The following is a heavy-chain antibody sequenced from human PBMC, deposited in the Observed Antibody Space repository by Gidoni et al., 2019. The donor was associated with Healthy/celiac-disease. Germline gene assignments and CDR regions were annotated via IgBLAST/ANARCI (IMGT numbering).Heavy chain of an antibody. J-gene: IGHJ1*01. V-gene: IGHV3-21*01. D-gene: IGHD2-15*01. CDR1: GVTLSSHS. CDR2: ISSSSSYI. CDR3: ARELVVVVAATPESFQH. Sequence: EVQLVESGGGLVKPGGSLRLACAASGVTLSSHSRTWVRQAPGKGLEWVSSISSSSSYIYYADSVKGRFTISRDNAKPSLYLQMHRLRAEDTAVYYCARELVVVVAATPESFQHWGQGTLVTVSS.